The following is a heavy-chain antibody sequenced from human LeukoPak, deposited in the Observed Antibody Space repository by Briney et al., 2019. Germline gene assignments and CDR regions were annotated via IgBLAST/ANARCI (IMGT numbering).Heavy chain of an antibody. V-gene: IGHV3-21*01. J-gene: IGHJ4*02. CDR2: ISSSSSYI. D-gene: IGHD3-3*01. Sequence: GGSLRLSCAASGFTFSSYSMNWVRQAPGKGLEWVSSISSSSSYIYYADSVKGRFTISRDNAKNPLYLQMNSLRAEDTAVYYCARDYDFWSGYLDYWGQGTLVTVSS. CDR3: ARDYDFWSGYLDY. CDR1: GFTFSSYS.